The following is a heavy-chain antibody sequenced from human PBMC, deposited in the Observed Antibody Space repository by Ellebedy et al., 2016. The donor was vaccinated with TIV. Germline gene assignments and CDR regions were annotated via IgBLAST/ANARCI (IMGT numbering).Heavy chain of an antibody. V-gene: IGHV3-43*01. CDR3: AKDDYDTTGYYHAY. CDR2: ITWDGGNT. CDR1: GFTFGDST. J-gene: IGHJ4*02. D-gene: IGHD3-22*01. Sequence: GGSLRLSCTASGFTFGDSTMHWVRQAPGKGLEWVSLITWDGGNTDYADSVKGRFTISRDNRKNSLYLQMNNLRTEDTALYYCAKDDYDTTGYYHAYWGQGALVTVSS.